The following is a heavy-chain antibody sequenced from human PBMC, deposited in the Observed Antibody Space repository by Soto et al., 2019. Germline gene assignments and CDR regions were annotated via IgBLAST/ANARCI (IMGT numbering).Heavy chain of an antibody. D-gene: IGHD2-21*01. CDR3: VKDLAFHV. Sequence: PGGSLRLSCAASGFTFSSYSMNWVRQAPGKGLEWVSYTSSGSATIYYADSVKGRFTISRDNSKNTLYLQMSSLRVEDTALYYCVKDLAFHVWGKGTTVTVSS. V-gene: IGHV3-48*01. CDR1: GFTFSSYS. CDR2: TSSGSATI. J-gene: IGHJ6*04.